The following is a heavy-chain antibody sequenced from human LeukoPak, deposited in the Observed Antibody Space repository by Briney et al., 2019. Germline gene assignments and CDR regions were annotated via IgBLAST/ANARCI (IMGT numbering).Heavy chain of an antibody. CDR3: AGGYNWNDERRRYYYYYYMDV. CDR1: GYTFTGYY. D-gene: IGHD1-1*01. CDR2: INPNSGGT. Sequence: ASVKVSCKASGYTFTGYYMHWVRQAPGQGLEWMGWINPNSGGTNYAQKFQGRVTMTRDTSISTAYMELSRLRSDDTAVYYCAGGYNWNDERRRYYYYYYMDVWGKGTTVTVSS. V-gene: IGHV1-2*02. J-gene: IGHJ6*03.